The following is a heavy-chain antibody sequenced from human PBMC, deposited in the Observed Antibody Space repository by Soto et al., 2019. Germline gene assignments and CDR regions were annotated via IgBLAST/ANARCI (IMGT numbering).Heavy chain of an antibody. D-gene: IGHD6-19*01. CDR2: ISWNSGSI. Sequence: EVQLVESGGGLVQPGRSLRLSCAASGFTFDDYAMHWVRQAPGKGLEWVSGISWNSGSIGYADSVKGRFTISRDNAKNSLYLQMNSLRAEDTALYYCAKVAVAGSLYWYFDLWGRGTLATVSS. V-gene: IGHV3-9*01. CDR3: AKVAVAGSLYWYFDL. J-gene: IGHJ2*01. CDR1: GFTFDDYA.